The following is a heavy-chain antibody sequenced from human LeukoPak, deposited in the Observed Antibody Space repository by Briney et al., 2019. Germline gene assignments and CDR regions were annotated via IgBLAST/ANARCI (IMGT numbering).Heavy chain of an antibody. Sequence: PGGSLRLSCAASGFTFDDCAMHWVRHAPGKGLEWVSGISWNSGDIGYADSVKGRFTISRDNAKNSLYLQMNSLRTEDTALYYCAKGAGSYYNAVDNWGQGIMVTVSS. CDR2: ISWNSGDI. D-gene: IGHD3-10*01. V-gene: IGHV3-9*01. CDR3: AKGAGSYYNAVDN. CDR1: GFTFDDCA. J-gene: IGHJ3*02.